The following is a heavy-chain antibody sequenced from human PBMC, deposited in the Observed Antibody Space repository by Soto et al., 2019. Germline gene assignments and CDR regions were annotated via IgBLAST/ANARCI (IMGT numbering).Heavy chain of an antibody. V-gene: IGHV1-18*04. J-gene: IGHJ6*02. CDR2: ISAYNGNT. Sequence: ASVKVSCKASGYTFTSYGISWVRQAPGQGLEWMGWISAYNGNTNYAQKLQGRVTMTTDTSTSTAYMELRSLRSDDTAVYYCARNAGVRYCSGGSCYYYGMDVWGQGTTVTVSS. CDR3: ARNAGVRYCSGGSCYYYGMDV. D-gene: IGHD2-15*01. CDR1: GYTFTSYG.